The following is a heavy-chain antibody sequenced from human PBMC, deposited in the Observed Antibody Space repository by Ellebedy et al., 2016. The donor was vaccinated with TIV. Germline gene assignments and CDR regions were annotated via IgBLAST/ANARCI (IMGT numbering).Heavy chain of an antibody. J-gene: IGHJ4*03. D-gene: IGHD3-22*01. CDR3: AKDNGRITMIVVVIPRYFDY. CDR1: GFTFSSYS. V-gene: IGHV3-21*04. CDR2: ISSSSSYI. Sequence: GESLKISXAASGFTFSSYSMNWVRQAPGKGLEWVSSISSSSSYIYYADSVKGRFTISRDNAKNSLYLQMNSLRAEDTAVYYCAKDNGRITMIVVVIPRYFDYWGQGTTVTVSS.